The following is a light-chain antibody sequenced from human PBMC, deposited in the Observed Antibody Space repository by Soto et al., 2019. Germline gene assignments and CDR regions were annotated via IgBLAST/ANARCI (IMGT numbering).Light chain of an antibody. Sequence: QAVVTQEPSLTVSPGGTVTLTSASSTGTVTSGHFPYWFQQKPGQAPRTLISDISKRLCGTPARFSGSLLGDKAALTLSGVQPEDEADYYCLLFYGGSSVFGPGTKLTVL. V-gene: IGLV7-46*01. CDR2: DIS. CDR3: LLFYGGSSV. J-gene: IGLJ1*01. CDR1: TGTVTSGHF.